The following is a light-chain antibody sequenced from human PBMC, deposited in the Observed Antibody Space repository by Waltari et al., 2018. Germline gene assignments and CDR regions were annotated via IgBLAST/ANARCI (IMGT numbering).Light chain of an antibody. CDR1: ALPKQF. J-gene: IGLJ2*01. Sequence: YELTQAPSMSVSPGQAARITCPGDALPKQFAPWYQQKPGKAPLLVIYKDNERPSGVPDRFSGSSSGTTVTLTINGVQPDDEADYYCQSADFSGRYVVFGGGTKLTVL. CDR3: QSADFSGRYVV. V-gene: IGLV3-25*03. CDR2: KDN.